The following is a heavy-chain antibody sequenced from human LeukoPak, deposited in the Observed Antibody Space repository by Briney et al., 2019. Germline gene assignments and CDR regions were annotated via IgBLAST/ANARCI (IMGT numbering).Heavy chain of an antibody. J-gene: IGHJ6*03. D-gene: IGHD1-26*01. V-gene: IGHV1-46*01. CDR2: INPSGGST. CDR3: ARDKGSKGIVGATPYMDV. Sequence: GASVKVSCKASGYTFTSYYMHWVRQAPGQGLEWMGIINPSGGSTSYAQKFQGRVTMTRDMSTSTVYMELSSLRSEDTAVYYCARDKGSKGIVGATPYMDVWGKGTTVTVSS. CDR1: GYTFTSYY.